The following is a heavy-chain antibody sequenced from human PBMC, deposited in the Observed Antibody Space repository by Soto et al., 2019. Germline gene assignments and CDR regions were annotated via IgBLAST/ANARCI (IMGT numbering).Heavy chain of an antibody. CDR3: ARALLSHSYDSGGYASYFHAMDV. D-gene: IGHD3-22*01. J-gene: IGHJ6*02. CDR1: GGTFSSLD. V-gene: IGHV1-69*06. Sequence: SVKVSCKASGGTFSSLDINWVRQAPGQGLEWMGGIIPISETTNYAQIFQGRVSIVADISTSTAYMELSRLRSEDTAVYYCARALLSHSYDSGGYASYFHAMDVWGQGTPVTVSS. CDR2: IIPISETT.